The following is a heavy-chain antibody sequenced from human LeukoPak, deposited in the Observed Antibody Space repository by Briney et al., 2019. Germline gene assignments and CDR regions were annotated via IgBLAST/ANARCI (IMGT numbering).Heavy chain of an antibody. J-gene: IGHJ4*02. V-gene: IGHV3-7*01. CDR2: IKQDGSEK. Sequence: GGSLRLSCAASGFIFSTYWMSWVRQAPGKGLEWVANIKQDGSEKYYVDSVKGRFTISRDNAKNSLYLQMNSLRAEDTAVYYCARDPTIFGVVIVPDYRGQGTLVTVSS. D-gene: IGHD3-3*01. CDR3: ARDPTIFGVVIVPDY. CDR1: GFIFSTYW.